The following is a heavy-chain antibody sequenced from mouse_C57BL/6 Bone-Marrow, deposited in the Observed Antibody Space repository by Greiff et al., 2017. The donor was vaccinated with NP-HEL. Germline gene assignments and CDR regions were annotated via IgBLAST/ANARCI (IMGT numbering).Heavy chain of an antibody. J-gene: IGHJ4*01. CDR1: GYSFTDYN. D-gene: IGHD1-1*01. V-gene: IGHV1-39*01. CDR2: INPNYGTT. CDR3: ARRVITTVDYYAMDY. Sequence: EVKLVESGPELVKPGASVKISCKASGYSFTDYNMNWVKQSNGKSLEWIGVINPNYGTTSYNQKFKGKATLTVDQSSSTAYMQLNSLTSEDSAVYYCARRVITTVDYYAMDYWGQGTSVTVSS.